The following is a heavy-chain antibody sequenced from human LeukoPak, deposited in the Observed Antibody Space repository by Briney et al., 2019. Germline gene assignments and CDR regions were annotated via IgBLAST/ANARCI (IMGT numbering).Heavy chain of an antibody. D-gene: IGHD3-16*01. J-gene: IGHJ4*02. CDR1: GGSFSGYY. Sequence: SETLSLTCAVYGGSFSGYYWSWIRQPPGKGLEWIGEINRSGSTNYNPSLKSRVTISVDTSKNQFSLKLNSVTAADTAVYYCARVARSLLLKGYFDYWGQGTLVTVSS. CDR3: ARVARSLLLKGYFDY. V-gene: IGHV4-34*01. CDR2: INRSGST.